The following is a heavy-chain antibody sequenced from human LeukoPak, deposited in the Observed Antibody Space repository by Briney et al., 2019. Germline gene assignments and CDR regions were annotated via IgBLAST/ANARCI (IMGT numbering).Heavy chain of an antibody. J-gene: IGHJ4*02. CDR2: IIPIFGTA. Sequence: SVKVSCXASGGTLSSYAISWVRQAPGQGLEWMGRIIPIFGTANYAQKFQGRVTITTDESTSTAYMELSSLRSEDTAVYYCAREHPDVVLMVYAAQGVGFDYWGQGTLVTVSS. V-gene: IGHV1-69*05. D-gene: IGHD2-8*01. CDR1: GGTLSSYA. CDR3: AREHPDVVLMVYAAQGVGFDY.